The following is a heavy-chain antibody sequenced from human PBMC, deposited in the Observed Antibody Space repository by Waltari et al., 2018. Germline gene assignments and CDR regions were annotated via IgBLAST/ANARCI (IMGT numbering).Heavy chain of an antibody. V-gene: IGHV4-30-4*08. CDR1: GGSISSGDYY. CDR3: ASDCSGGSCPLDAFDI. CDR2: IYYSGST. D-gene: IGHD2-15*01. Sequence: QVQLQESGPGLVKPSQTLSLTCTVSGGSISSGDYYWSWIRQPPGKGLEWIGYIYYSGSTYYNPSLKSRVTISVDTSKNQFSLKLSSVTAADTAVYYCASDCSGGSCPLDAFDIWGQGTMVTVSS. J-gene: IGHJ3*02.